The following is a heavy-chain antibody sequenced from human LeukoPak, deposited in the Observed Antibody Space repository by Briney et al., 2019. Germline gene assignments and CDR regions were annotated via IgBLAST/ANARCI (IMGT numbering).Heavy chain of an antibody. CDR1: GFTFSSYA. Sequence: AGGSLRLSCAASGFTFSSYAMSWVRQARGKGLEWVSAINGDGSSTYYADSVKGRFTISRDNSNNTLFLQMNSLRVGDTAVYYCAKWGAQSGSYRVVDSWGRGTLVTVSS. CDR3: AKWGAQSGSYRVVDS. J-gene: IGHJ4*02. D-gene: IGHD3-10*01. CDR2: INGDGSST. V-gene: IGHV3-23*01.